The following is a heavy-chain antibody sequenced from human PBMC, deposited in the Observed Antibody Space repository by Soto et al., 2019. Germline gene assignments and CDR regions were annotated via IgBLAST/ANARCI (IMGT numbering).Heavy chain of an antibody. CDR1: GFTFSSYA. CDR2: ISGSGGST. V-gene: IGHV3-23*01. J-gene: IGHJ4*02. CDR3: AKADYDFWSGLLKDY. Sequence: EVQLLESGGGLVQPGGSLRLSCAASGFTFSSYAMSWVRQAPGKGLEWVSAISGSGGSTYYADSVKGRFTISRDNSKNPLYLQMNSLGAEDTAVYYCAKADYDFWSGLLKDYWGQGTLVTVSS. D-gene: IGHD3-3*01.